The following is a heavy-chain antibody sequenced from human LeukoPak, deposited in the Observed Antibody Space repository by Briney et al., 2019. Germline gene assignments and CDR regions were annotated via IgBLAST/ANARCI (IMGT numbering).Heavy chain of an antibody. J-gene: IGHJ3*02. Sequence: SETLSLTCTVSGGSISSSSYYWGWIRQPPGKGLEWIGNIYYSGNTYYNSSLKSRVTISVDTSKNQLSLRLSSVTAADTAVYFCARGPYSYDSSGAFDIWGQGTMVTVSS. D-gene: IGHD3-22*01. CDR3: ARGPYSYDSSGAFDI. CDR1: GGSISSSSYY. V-gene: IGHV4-39*07. CDR2: IYYSGNT.